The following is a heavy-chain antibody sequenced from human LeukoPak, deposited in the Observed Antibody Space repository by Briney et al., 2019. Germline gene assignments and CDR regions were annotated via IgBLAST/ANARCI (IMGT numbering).Heavy chain of an antibody. CDR3: ARDHIVGATMVD. V-gene: IGHV3-48*02. Sequence: GGSLRLSRADSGFTFSSYAMHWVRQAPGKGLEWVSYISSSSSTIYYADSVKGRFTISRDNAKNSLYLQMNSLRDEDTAVYYCARDHIVGATMVDWGQGTLVTVSS. D-gene: IGHD1-26*01. J-gene: IGHJ4*02. CDR1: GFTFSSYA. CDR2: ISSSSSTI.